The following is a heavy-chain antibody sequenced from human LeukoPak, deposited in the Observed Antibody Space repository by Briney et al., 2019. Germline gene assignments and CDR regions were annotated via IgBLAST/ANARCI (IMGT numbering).Heavy chain of an antibody. Sequence: ASVKVSCKASGYTFTNYTINWVRLAPGQGLEWMGWINTNTGNPAYAQGFTGRFVFSLDTSVSTAYLQISSLKAEDTAVYYCARGGRFYYGSGSYSTRYYFDFWGQGTLVTVSS. V-gene: IGHV7-4-1*02. CDR3: ARGGRFYYGSGSYSTRYYFDF. J-gene: IGHJ4*02. CDR1: GYTFTNYT. CDR2: INTNTGNP. D-gene: IGHD3-10*01.